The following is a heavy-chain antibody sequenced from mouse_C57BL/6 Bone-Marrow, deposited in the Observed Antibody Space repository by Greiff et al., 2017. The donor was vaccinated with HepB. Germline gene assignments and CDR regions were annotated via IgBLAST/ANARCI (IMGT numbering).Heavy chain of an antibody. CDR1: GFNIKDDY. CDR2: IDPENGDT. V-gene: IGHV14-4*01. CDR3: TTSDGYYGGFAY. D-gene: IGHD2-3*01. Sequence: VQLQQSGAELVRPGASVKLSCTASGFNIKDDYMHWVKQRPEQGLEWIGWIDPENGDTEYASKFQGKATITAVTSSNTAYLQLSSLTSEDTAVYYCTTSDGYYGGFAYWGQGTLVTVSA. J-gene: IGHJ3*01.